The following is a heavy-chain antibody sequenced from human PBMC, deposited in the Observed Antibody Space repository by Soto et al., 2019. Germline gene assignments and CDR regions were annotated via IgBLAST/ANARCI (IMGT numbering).Heavy chain of an antibody. V-gene: IGHV3-23*01. CDR1: GFSFSTYA. CDR3: AKDQAAAGTISRYFQH. D-gene: IGHD6-13*01. CDR2: ISGSGGTT. J-gene: IGHJ1*01. Sequence: EVQLLESGGGLVQPAGSLRLSCAASGFSFSTYAMSWVRQAPGKGLEWVSGISGSGGTTYYADSVKGRFTISRDKSKNTLYLQVNSLRAEDTAVYYCAKDQAAAGTISRYFQHWGQGTLVTVSS.